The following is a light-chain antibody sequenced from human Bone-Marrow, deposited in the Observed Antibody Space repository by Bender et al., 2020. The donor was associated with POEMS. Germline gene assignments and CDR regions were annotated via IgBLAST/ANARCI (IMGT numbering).Light chain of an antibody. J-gene: IGLJ1*01. CDR3: TSYTRNNRGGSYV. CDR2: DVS. Sequence: QSALTQPASVSGSPGQSITISCTGTSSDVGGYNYVSWFQQHPAKAPKLMIYDVSHRPSGVSTRFSGSKSGNTASLTISGLQAEDEADYYCTSYTRNNRGGSYVFGTGTKVTVL. CDR1: SSDVGGYNY. V-gene: IGLV2-14*03.